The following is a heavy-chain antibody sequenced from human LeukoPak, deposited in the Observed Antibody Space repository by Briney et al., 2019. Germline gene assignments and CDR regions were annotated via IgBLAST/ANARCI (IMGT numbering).Heavy chain of an antibody. D-gene: IGHD3-3*01. CDR1: GGSISSGGYS. V-gene: IGHV4-30-2*01. CDR3: ARVGPGVWSGSIGGYSWFDP. Sequence: SETLSLTCAVSGGSISSGGYSWSWIRQPPGKGLEWIGYIYHSGSTYYNPSLKSRVTISVDRSKNQFSLKLSSVTAADTAVYYCARVGPGVWSGSIGGYSWFDPWGQGTLVTVSS. J-gene: IGHJ5*02. CDR2: IYHSGST.